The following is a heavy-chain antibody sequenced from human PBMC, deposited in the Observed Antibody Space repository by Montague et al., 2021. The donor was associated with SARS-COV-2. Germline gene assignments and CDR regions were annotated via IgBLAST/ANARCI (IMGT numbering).Heavy chain of an antibody. Sequence: IYFTRKTYYHPSLKSRATISIDTSKNHFSLRLSSVTAADSAVFYCARWGLNNAFDIWGLGTMITISS. CDR2: IYFTRKT. J-gene: IGHJ3*02. CDR3: ARWGLNNAFDI. V-gene: IGHV4-39*02. D-gene: IGHD1/OR15-1a*01.